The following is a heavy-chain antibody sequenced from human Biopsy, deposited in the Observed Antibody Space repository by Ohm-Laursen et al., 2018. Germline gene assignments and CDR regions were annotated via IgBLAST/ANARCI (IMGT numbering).Heavy chain of an antibody. V-gene: IGHV3-30*18. J-gene: IGHJ4*02. Sequence: SLRLSCAASGFTVYNNYMTWVRQAPGKGLEWVSLISYDGDIKYSADSMEGRFTISRDNSRNTLFLQMNSLKAEDTAVYHCAKDRFPYTSGYSSVFEYWGQGTLVTVSS. CDR1: GFTVYNNY. CDR3: AKDRFPYTSGYSSVFEY. CDR2: ISYDGDIK. D-gene: IGHD3-22*01.